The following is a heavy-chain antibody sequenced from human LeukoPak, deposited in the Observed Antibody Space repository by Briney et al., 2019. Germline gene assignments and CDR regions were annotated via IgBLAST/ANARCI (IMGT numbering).Heavy chain of an antibody. CDR3: AREGYYDSSGYYDY. D-gene: IGHD3-22*01. CDR2: INPNSGGT. J-gene: IGHJ4*02. CDR1: GYTFTGYY. V-gene: IGHV1-2*02. Sequence: GASAKVSCKASGYTFTGYYMHWVRQAPGQGLEWMGWINPNSGGTNYPQKFQGRVTMTRDTSISTAYMELSRLRSDDTAVYYCAREGYYDSSGYYDYWGQGTLVTVSS.